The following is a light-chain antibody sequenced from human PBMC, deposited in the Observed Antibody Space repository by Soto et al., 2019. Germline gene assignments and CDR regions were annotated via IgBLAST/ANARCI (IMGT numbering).Light chain of an antibody. Sequence: EIVLTQSPSNMSLSPGERATLSCRASQNIGNFLAWYQHKPGQAPRLLIYDASKRATGIPARFSGSGSGTDFTLTISSLEPADFAVYYCQQRTTWPLLFAFGPGTRVDIK. CDR1: QNIGNF. CDR3: QQRTTWPLLFA. V-gene: IGKV3-11*01. J-gene: IGKJ3*01. CDR2: DAS.